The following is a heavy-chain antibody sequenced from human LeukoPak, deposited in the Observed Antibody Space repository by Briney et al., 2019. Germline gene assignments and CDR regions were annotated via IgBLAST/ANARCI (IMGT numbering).Heavy chain of an antibody. CDR1: GYTFTSYG. V-gene: IGHV1-18*01. D-gene: IGHD6-19*01. CDR3: AREIAVAGQYYFDY. J-gene: IGHJ4*02. CDR2: ISAYNGNT. Sequence: ASVKVSCKASGYTFTSYGISWVRQAPGQGLEWMGWISAYNGNTNYAQKLQGRATMTTDTSTSTAYMELRSLRSDDTAVYYCAREIAVAGQYYFDYWGQGTLVTVSS.